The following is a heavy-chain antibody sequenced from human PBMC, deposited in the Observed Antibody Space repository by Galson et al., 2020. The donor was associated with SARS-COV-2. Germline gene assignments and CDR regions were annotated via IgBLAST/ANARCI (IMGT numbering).Heavy chain of an antibody. J-gene: IGHJ6*02. CDR2: FDPEDGET. Sequence: ASVKVSCQVSGYTLTELSMHWVRQAPGKGLEWMGGFDPEDGETIYAQKFQGRVTITEDTSTDTAYMELSSLRSEDTAVYYCATAPAVAGTPGNYYYDYCMGVWGQGTTVTVAS. D-gene: IGHD6-19*01. V-gene: IGHV1-24*01. CDR1: GYTLTELS. CDR3: ATAPAVAGTPGNYYYDYCMGV.